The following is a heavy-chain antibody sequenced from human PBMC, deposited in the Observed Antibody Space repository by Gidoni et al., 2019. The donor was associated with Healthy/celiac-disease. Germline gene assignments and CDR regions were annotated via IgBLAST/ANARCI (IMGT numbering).Heavy chain of an antibody. V-gene: IGHV4-31*03. CDR1: GGSIRSGGYY. Sequence: HVQLQAAGPGLVQPSQTLSPTCTVAGGSIRSGGYYWIWILQHPGKGLEWIGYIYYSGSTDYNPSLKSRVTISVATSKNQFSLKLSSGTAADTAVYYCARSLGGQWPEPYYFDYWGQGTLVTVSS. CDR2: IYYSGST. D-gene: IGHD6-19*01. CDR3: ARSLGGQWPEPYYFDY. J-gene: IGHJ4*02.